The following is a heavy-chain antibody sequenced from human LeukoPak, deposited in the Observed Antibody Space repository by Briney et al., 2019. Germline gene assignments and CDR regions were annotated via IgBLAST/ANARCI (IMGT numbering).Heavy chain of an antibody. CDR3: AKRGVVIRGLLVIGYHQEAYHYDF. CDR1: GISLSNYA. Sequence: GGSLRLSCVVSGISLSNYAMTWVRQAPGKGLEWVSYIRERDGSTTYADSVKGRFTISRDTSLNTLYLQMTNLRAEDTAVYFCAKRGVVIRGLLVIGYHQEAYHYDFWGQGVLVTVSS. V-gene: IGHV3-23*01. CDR2: IRERDGST. J-gene: IGHJ4*02. D-gene: IGHD3-10*01.